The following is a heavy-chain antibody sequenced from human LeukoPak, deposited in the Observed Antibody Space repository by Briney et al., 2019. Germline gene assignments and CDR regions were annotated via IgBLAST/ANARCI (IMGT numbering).Heavy chain of an antibody. CDR1: GFTFSDYW. CDR3: ARGRGYRDYDRPLDY. CDR2: VNRDGSST. J-gene: IGHJ4*02. V-gene: IGHV3-74*01. Sequence: GGSLRLSCAASGFTFSDYWMHWVRQAPGKGLVWVSRVNRDGSSTSYADSVKGRFTTSRDNSKNTLYVQMNSLRAEDTAIYYCARGRGYRDYDRPLDYWGQGTLVTVSS. D-gene: IGHD5-12*01.